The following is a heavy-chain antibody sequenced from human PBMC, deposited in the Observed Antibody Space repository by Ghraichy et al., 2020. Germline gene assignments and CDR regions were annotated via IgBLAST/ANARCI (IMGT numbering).Heavy chain of an antibody. V-gene: IGHV3-74*01. CDR1: GFTFSTYW. J-gene: IGHJ4*02. Sequence: GSLNISCAASGFTFSTYWMHWVRQAPGKGLVWVSRINSDGYSTNYADSVKGRFTVSRDNAKNTVYLQMNSLRAEDTAVYYCARGRSGGQGDYWGQGTLVTVSS. D-gene: IGHD2-15*01. CDR3: ARGRSGGQGDY. CDR2: INSDGYST.